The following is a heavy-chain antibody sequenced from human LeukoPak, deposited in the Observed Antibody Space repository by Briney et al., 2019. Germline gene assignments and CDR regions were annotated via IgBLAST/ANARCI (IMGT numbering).Heavy chain of an antibody. J-gene: IGHJ5*02. D-gene: IGHD1-26*01. Sequence: SETLSLTCTVSSGSISSYYWSWIRQPPGKGLEWIGYIYYSGSTNYNPSLKSRVTISVDTSKNQFSLKLSSVTAADTAVYYCARVAIGGVLRWFDPWGQGTLVTVSS. CDR2: IYYSGST. CDR3: ARVAIGGVLRWFDP. V-gene: IGHV4-59*01. CDR1: SGSISSYY.